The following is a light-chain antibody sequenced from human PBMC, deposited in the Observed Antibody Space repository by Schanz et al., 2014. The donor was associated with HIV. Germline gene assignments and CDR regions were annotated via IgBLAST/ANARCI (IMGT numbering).Light chain of an antibody. CDR2: EVN. J-gene: IGLJ2*01. CDR1: SSDVGGYNY. CDR3: SSYAGSNNVV. V-gene: IGLV2-8*01. Sequence: QSALTQPPSASGSPGQSVTISCTGTSSDVGGYNYVSWYQQHPGKALKLMIYEVNKRPSGVSNRFSGSKSGNTASLTISGLQAEDEADYYCSSYAGSNNVVFGGGTKLTVL.